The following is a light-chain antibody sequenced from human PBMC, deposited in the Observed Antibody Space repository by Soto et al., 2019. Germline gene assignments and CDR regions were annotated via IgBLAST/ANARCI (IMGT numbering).Light chain of an antibody. CDR3: SSYTSSSTV. CDR2: EVS. Sequence: QSVLTQPASVSGSPGQSTTISCTGTSSDVGGYNYVSWYQQHPGKAPKLMIYEVSNRPSGVSNRFSGSKSGNTASLTISGLQAEDEADYYCSSYTSSSTVFGTGTKVTVL. J-gene: IGLJ1*01. V-gene: IGLV2-14*01. CDR1: SSDVGGYNY.